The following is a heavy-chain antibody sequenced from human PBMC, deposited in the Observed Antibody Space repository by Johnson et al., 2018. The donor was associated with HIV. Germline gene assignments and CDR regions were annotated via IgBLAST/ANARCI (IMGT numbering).Heavy chain of an antibody. D-gene: IGHD4-17*01. CDR1: GFTFDDYG. J-gene: IGHJ3*02. Sequence: QVQLVESGGGVVRPGGSLRLSCAASGFTFDDYGMSWVRQAPGKGLEWVAVISYDGSNKYYAAPVKGRFTISRDNSKNTLYLQMNSLRAEDTAVYYCARGGLGDYVVAFDIWGQGTMVTVSS. CDR2: ISYDGSNK. V-gene: IGHV3-30*03. CDR3: ARGGLGDYVVAFDI.